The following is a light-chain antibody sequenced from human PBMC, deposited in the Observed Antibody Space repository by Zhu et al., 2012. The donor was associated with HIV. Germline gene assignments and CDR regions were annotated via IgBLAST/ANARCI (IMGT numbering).Light chain of an antibody. J-gene: IGKJ1*01. V-gene: IGKV3-20*01. Sequence: EIVLAQSPGTLSLSPGERATLSCRASDNIGNRYLAWYQQKPGQALRLLIYGPSNRASGIPERFSGSGSGTDFTLTISRLESEDFAVYYCQQYFRSPMTFGQGTKLEIK. CDR1: DNIGNRY. CDR3: QQYFRSPMT. CDR2: GPS.